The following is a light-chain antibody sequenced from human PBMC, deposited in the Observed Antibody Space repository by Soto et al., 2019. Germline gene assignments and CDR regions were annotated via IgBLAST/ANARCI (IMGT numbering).Light chain of an antibody. J-gene: IGLJ2*01. V-gene: IGLV2-11*01. CDR3: CSYAGSYNVV. CDR1: SSDVGGYNY. CDR2: DVS. Sequence: QSALTQPRSVSGSPGQSVTISCTGTSSDVGGYNYVSWYQQHPGKAPKLMIYDVSKRPSGVPDRFSGSKSGNTDSLTISGLQAEDEADYYCCSYAGSYNVVFGGGTKLTV.